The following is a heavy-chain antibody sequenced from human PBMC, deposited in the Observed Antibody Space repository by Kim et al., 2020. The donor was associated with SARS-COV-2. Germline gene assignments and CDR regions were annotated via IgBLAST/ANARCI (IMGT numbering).Heavy chain of an antibody. CDR1: GFTFSSYW. Sequence: GGSLRLSCAASGFTFSSYWMSWVRQAPGKGLEWVANIKQDGSEKYYVDSVKGRFTISRDNAKNSLYLQMNSLRAEDTAVYYCARDPMARDSYYDFWSGYHYYYGMDVWGQGTTVTVSS. CDR3: ARDPMARDSYYDFWSGYHYYYGMDV. J-gene: IGHJ6*02. CDR2: IKQDGSEK. D-gene: IGHD3-3*01. V-gene: IGHV3-7*01.